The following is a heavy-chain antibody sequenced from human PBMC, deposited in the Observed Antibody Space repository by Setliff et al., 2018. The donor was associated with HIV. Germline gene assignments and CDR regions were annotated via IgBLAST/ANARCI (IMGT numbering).Heavy chain of an antibody. CDR2: ISSSSSSI. V-gene: IGHV3-48*01. D-gene: IGHD2-15*01. J-gene: IGHJ4*02. Sequence: GGSLRLSCVGSGFTFNGYAMNWVRQAPGKGLEWVSYISSSSSSIYYGDSVKGRFTISRDNSKNTLSLQMNSLRAEDTAVYYCARRTLGFDAAGALDYWGQGTLVTVSS. CDR3: ARRTLGFDAAGALDY. CDR1: GFTFNGYA.